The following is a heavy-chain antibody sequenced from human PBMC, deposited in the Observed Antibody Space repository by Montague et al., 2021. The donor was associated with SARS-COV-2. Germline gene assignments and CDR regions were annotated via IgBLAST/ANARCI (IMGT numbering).Heavy chain of an antibody. V-gene: IGHV4-39*01. Sequence: SETLSLTCTVSGGSISSSNYYWGWIRQPPGKGLEWIGSIYYSGTTYYNPSLQGRVTISVDTSKKQFSLKLSSVTAADTAVYYCARAHSGSWAHLDNWGQGSLVTVSS. CDR3: ARAHSGSWAHLDN. D-gene: IGHD5-12*01. CDR1: GGSISSSNYY. CDR2: IYYSGTT. J-gene: IGHJ4*02.